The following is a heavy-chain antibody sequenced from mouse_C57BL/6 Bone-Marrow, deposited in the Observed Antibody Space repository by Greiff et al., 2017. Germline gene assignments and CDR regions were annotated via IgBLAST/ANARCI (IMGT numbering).Heavy chain of an antibody. CDR2: ISSGGSYT. V-gene: IGHV5-6*01. J-gene: IGHJ3*01. CDR1: GFTFSSYG. CDR3: ARLPRFPY. Sequence: EVKLVESGGDLVKPGGSLKLSCAASGFTFSSYGMSWVRQTPDKRLEWVATISSGGSYTYYPDSVKGRFTISRDNAKNTLYLQMSSLKSEDTAMYYCARLPRFPYWGQGTLVTVSA.